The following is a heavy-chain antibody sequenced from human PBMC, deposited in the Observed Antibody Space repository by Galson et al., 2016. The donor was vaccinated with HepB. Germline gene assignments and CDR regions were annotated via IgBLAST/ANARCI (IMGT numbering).Heavy chain of an antibody. CDR3: AKASAVAAPLRA. J-gene: IGHJ5*02. D-gene: IGHD2-15*01. CDR1: NHG. CDR2: ISANNANA. V-gene: IGHV1-18*01. Sequence: SVKVSCKASNHGITWVRQAPGQGLEWMGWISANNANAKYAQKSQGRVTMTTDTSTSTAYMEVRGLRSDDTAIYYCAKASAVAAPLRAWGQGTLVIVS.